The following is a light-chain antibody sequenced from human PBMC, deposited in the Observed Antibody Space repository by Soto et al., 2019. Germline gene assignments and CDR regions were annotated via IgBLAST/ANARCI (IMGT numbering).Light chain of an antibody. CDR3: QQYNKWPLT. V-gene: IGKV3-15*01. CDR2: DAS. Sequence: EIVMTQSPATLSVSLGEGATLSCRASQSVSSNLAWSQQKPGQAPRLLIYDASTWATGIPARFGGSGSGPEFTLTISSLQSADFAVYYCQQYNKWPLTFGGGTKVEVK. J-gene: IGKJ4*01. CDR1: QSVSSN.